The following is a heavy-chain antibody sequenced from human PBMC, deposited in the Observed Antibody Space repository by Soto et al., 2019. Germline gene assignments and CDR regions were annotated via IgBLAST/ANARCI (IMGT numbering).Heavy chain of an antibody. CDR2: IKHDGSEK. V-gene: IGHV3-7*03. CDR3: ARLLLYSVSGRGWVDP. CDR1: GFTFSKVW. Sequence: DVQLVESGGGLVQPGGSLRLSCTASGFTFSKVWMRWVRQAPGKGLERGANIKHDGSEKYYVDSVQCRFTIPRDNAKNSLSLQMNSLRVDDTAVYYCARLLLYSVSGRGWVDPWGQGTLVTVSS. D-gene: IGHD2-2*02. J-gene: IGHJ5*02.